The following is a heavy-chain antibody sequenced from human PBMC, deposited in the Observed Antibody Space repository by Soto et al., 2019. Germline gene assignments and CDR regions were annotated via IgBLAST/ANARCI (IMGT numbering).Heavy chain of an antibody. CDR2: ISGSGGST. D-gene: IGHD2-15*01. CDR1: VFTCSSYA. CDR3: AKVESGGRVQH. Sequence: GGSLRLPCAASVFTCSSYAMSWVRQAPGKGLEWGSAISGSGGSTYYADSVKGRFTISRDNSKNTLYLQMNSLRAEDTAVYYCAKVESGGRVQHWGQGTLVTVSS. J-gene: IGHJ1*01. V-gene: IGHV3-23*01.